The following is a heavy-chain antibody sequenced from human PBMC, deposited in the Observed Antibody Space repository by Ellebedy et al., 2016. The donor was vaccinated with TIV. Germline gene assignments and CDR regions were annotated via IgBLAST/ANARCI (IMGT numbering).Heavy chain of an antibody. D-gene: IGHD5-24*01. V-gene: IGHV6-1*01. Sequence: SQTLSLTCAISGDSLSNAGWHWIRQSPSRGLEWLGRTYYKSKWINDYAVSVKSRMTINADTSENQFSLQLNSVTPEDTAVYYCARGWLQGGGFDSWGQGSLVIVSS. CDR2: TYYKSKWIN. CDR1: GDSLSNAG. CDR3: ARGWLQGGGFDS. J-gene: IGHJ4*02.